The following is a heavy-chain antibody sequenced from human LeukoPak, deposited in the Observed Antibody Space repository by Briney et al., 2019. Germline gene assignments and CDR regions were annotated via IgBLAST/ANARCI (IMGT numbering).Heavy chain of an antibody. CDR2: IYGSGTT. CDR3: ARRGFYDTSGYLFDY. V-gene: IGHV3-66*04. J-gene: IGHJ4*02. Sequence: GGSLRLSCAASGFTVSSNYMTWVRQAPGKGLEWVSIIYGSGTTYYAASVEGRFTISTDNSKNTLHLQMNSLRAEDTAVYYCARRGFYDTSGYLFDYWGQGTLVTVSS. CDR1: GFTVSSNY. D-gene: IGHD3-22*01.